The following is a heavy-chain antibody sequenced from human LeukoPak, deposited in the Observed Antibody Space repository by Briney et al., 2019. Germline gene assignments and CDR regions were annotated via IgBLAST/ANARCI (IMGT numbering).Heavy chain of an antibody. J-gene: IGHJ4*02. CDR1: GYTFTSYY. CDR2: INPSGGST. V-gene: IGHV1-46*01. D-gene: IGHD3-10*01. CDR3: ARDRVMVRGANRFDY. Sequence: ASVKVSCKASGYTFTSYYMHWVRQAPGQGLEWMGIINPSGGSTSYAQKFQGRVTMTRDTSTSTVYMELSSLRFEDTAVYYCARDRVMVRGANRFDYWGQGTLVTVSS.